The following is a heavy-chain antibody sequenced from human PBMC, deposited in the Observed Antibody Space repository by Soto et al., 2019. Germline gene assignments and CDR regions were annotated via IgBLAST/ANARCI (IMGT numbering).Heavy chain of an antibody. J-gene: IGHJ4*02. CDR2: INHSGST. Sequence: QVQLQQLGAGLLKPSETMSLTCAVYGGSFSGYYWSWIRQPPGKGLEWIGEINHSGSTNYNPSLKSRFTISVDTSKNQFSLKLSSVTAADTAVYYCARGIVGGGCFDYWGQGTLVTVSS. CDR1: GGSFSGYY. D-gene: IGHD1-26*01. CDR3: ARGIVGGGCFDY. V-gene: IGHV4-34*01.